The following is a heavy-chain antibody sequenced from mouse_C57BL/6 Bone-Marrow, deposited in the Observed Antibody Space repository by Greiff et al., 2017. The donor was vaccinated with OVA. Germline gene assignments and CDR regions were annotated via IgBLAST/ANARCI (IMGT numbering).Heavy chain of an antibody. Sequence: QVQLKQSGAELVRPGASVTLSCKASGYTFTDYEMHWVKQTPVHGLEWIGAIDPETGGTAYNQKFKGKAILTADKSSSTAYMERRSLTSEDSAVYYCTRDYSNYYAMDYWGQGTSGTVSS. CDR2: IDPETGGT. CDR1: GYTFTDYE. CDR3: TRDYSNYYAMDY. V-gene: IGHV1-15*01. D-gene: IGHD2-5*01. J-gene: IGHJ4*01.